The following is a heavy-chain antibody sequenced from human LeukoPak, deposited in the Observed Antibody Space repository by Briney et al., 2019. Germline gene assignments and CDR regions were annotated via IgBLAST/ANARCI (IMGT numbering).Heavy chain of an antibody. CDR3: AREDRWGVRTYYFDY. CDR1: GFTFSSYA. V-gene: IGHV3-30-3*01. Sequence: GGSLRLSCAASGFTFSSYAMHWVRQAPGKGLEWVAVISYDGSNKYYADSVKGRFTISRDNSKNTLYLQMNSLRAEDTAVYYCAREDRWGVRTYYFDYWGQGTLVTVSS. CDR2: ISYDGSNK. D-gene: IGHD3-10*01. J-gene: IGHJ4*02.